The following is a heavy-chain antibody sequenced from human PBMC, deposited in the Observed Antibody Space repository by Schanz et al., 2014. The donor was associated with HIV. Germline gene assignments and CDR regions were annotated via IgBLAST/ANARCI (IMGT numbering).Heavy chain of an antibody. J-gene: IGHJ6*02. Sequence: EVQLVESGGCLVHPGGSLRLSCAASGFTFNKYWMNWIRQVPGKGLEWVASIKEDGSATYYVDSVKGRFTISRDSSKNTLYLQMNSLRAEDTAVYYCARDAASHSYGSTMDVWGQGTTVTVSS. D-gene: IGHD5-18*01. CDR3: ARDAASHSYGSTMDV. CDR2: IKEDGSAT. V-gene: IGHV3-7*01. CDR1: GFTFNKYW.